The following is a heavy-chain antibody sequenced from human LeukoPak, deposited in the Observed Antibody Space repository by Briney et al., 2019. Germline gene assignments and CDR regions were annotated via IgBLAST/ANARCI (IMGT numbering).Heavy chain of an antibody. J-gene: IGHJ6*03. V-gene: IGHV3-30*04. CDR1: GFIFSSYA. CDR3: ARDWVATGSGGSCYSCYYYYYYMDV. CDR2: MSYDGTNK. D-gene: IGHD2-15*01. Sequence: GGSLRLSCAASGFIFSSYAMQRVRQAPGKGLEWVAVMSYDGTNKYYADSVKGRFTISRDNAKNSLYLQMNSLRAEDTAVYYCARDWVATGSGGSCYSCYYYYYYMDVWGKGTTVTVSS.